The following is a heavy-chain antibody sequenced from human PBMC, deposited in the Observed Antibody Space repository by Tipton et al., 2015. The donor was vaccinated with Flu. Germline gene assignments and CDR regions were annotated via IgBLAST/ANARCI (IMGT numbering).Heavy chain of an antibody. CDR2: IWYDGSTI. Sequence: SLRLSCAASGFIFSTYGMHWVRQAPGKGLEWVAVIWYDGSTIYYVDSVKGRFTISRDNAKNSLYLQMNNLRAEDTAMYYCTRRLVEDWGQGTQVTVSS. CDR1: GFIFSTYG. J-gene: IGHJ4*02. V-gene: IGHV3-33*01. CDR3: TRRLVED.